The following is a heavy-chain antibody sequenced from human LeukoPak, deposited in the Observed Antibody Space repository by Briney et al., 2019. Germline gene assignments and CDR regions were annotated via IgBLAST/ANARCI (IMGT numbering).Heavy chain of an antibody. CDR1: GYTFTGYY. Sequence: ASVTVSCKASGYTFTGYYMHWVRQAPGQGLEWMGWINPNSGGTNYAQKFQGRVTMTRDTSISTAYMELSRLRSDDTAVYYCATWFKSRKLKGGYWYFDLWGRGTLVTVSS. D-gene: IGHD3-10*01. CDR3: ATWFKSRKLKGGYWYFDL. V-gene: IGHV1-2*02. J-gene: IGHJ2*01. CDR2: INPNSGGT.